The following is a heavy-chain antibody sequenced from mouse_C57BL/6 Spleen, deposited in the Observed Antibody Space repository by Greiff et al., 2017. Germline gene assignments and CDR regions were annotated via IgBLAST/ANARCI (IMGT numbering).Heavy chain of an antibody. V-gene: IGHV1-69*01. J-gene: IGHJ1*03. Sequence: QVQLQQPGAELVMPGASVKLSCKASGYTFTSYWMHWVKQRPGQGLEWIGELDPSDSYTNYNQKFKGKSTLTVDKSSSTAYMQLSSLTSEDSAVYYCARRGPYWYFDVWGTGTTVTVSS. CDR3: ARRGPYWYFDV. CDR1: GYTFTSYW. CDR2: LDPSDSYT.